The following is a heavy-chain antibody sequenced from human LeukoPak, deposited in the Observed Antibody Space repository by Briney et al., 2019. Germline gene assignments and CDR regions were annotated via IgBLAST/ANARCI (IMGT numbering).Heavy chain of an antibody. CDR2: ISWNSGSI. CDR3: AKGYYYDSSGYFDY. J-gene: IGHJ4*02. V-gene: IGHV3-9*01. D-gene: IGHD3-22*01. CDR1: GFPFDDYA. Sequence: HPGGSLRLSCAASGFPFDDYAMHWVRQAPEKGLEWVSGISWNSGSIGYADSVKGRFTISRDNAKNSLYLQMNSLRTEDTALYYCAKGYYYDSSGYFDYWGQGTLVTVSS.